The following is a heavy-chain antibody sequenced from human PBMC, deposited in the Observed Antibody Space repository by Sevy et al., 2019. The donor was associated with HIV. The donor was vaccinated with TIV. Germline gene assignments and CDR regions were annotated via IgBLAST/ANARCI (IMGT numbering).Heavy chain of an antibody. Sequence: SETLSLTCTVSGGSISSSSYYWGWIRQPPGKGLEWIGSIYYSGSTYYNPSLKSRVTISVDMSKNQFSLKLSSVTAADTAVYYCARHHADDYRNYGRWFDPWGHGTLVTVSS. CDR2: IYYSGST. CDR3: ARHHADDYRNYGRWFDP. CDR1: GGSISSSSYY. D-gene: IGHD4-4*01. J-gene: IGHJ5*02. V-gene: IGHV4-39*01.